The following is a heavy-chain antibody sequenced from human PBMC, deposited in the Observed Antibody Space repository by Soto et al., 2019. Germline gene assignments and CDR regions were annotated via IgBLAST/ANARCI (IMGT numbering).Heavy chain of an antibody. V-gene: IGHV1-2*02. Sequence: ASVKVSCKASGYTFTVYYMHWVRQAPGQGLEWMGWINPKSGGTMYPQKFQGRVTMTWDTSISTAYMALTRLRSDDTAVYYCARDLAKGGGSAGFDYWGQGTLVTAS. J-gene: IGHJ4*02. CDR3: ARDLAKGGGSAGFDY. CDR1: GYTFTVYY. CDR2: INPKSGGT. D-gene: IGHD1-26*01.